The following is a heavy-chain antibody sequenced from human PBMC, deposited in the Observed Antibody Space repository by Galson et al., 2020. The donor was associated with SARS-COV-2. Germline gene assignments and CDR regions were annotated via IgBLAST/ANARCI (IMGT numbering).Heavy chain of an antibody. CDR1: GTSISSGSYS. V-gene: IGHV4-30-2*01. D-gene: IGHD4-17*01. CDR3: ARLHYGEYAPEAFDI. J-gene: IGHJ3*02. Sequence: SETLSLTCAVSGTSISSGSYSWNWIRQPPGNGLEWIGYIPHSGGTYYNPSLKSRVTISGDRSKNQFSLRLSSVTAADTAVYYCARLHYGEYAPEAFDIWGPGTRVTVAS. CDR2: IPHSGGT.